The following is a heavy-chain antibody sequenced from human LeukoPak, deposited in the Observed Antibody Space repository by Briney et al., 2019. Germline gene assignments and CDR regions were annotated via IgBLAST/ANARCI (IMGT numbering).Heavy chain of an antibody. J-gene: IGHJ5*02. V-gene: IGHV3-74*01. D-gene: IGHD1-14*01. CDR2: INLDGSTT. CDR3: TTNPDGLNWFDP. Sequence: AGGSLRLSCXASXFTFRYRWXHWVRQAPGKGLVWVSHINLDGSTTTYADSVKGRFTISRDNVRNTLYLHMRRLRVDDTAMYYCTTNPDGLNWFDPWGQGTLVTVSS. CDR1: XFTFRYRW.